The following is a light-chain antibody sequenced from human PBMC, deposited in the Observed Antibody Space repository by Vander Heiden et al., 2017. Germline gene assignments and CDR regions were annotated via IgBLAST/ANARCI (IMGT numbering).Light chain of an antibody. CDR3: QQANSFPLT. V-gene: IGKV1-12*01. J-gene: IGKJ4*01. CDR1: QGISSW. Sequence: DIQMTQYPSSVSASVGDRVTSTGRASQGISSWLDWYQQKPGKAPKRLIYAASSLQSGVPSRFSGSGSGTDFTLTISSLQPEDFATYYCQQANSFPLTFGGGTKVEIK. CDR2: AAS.